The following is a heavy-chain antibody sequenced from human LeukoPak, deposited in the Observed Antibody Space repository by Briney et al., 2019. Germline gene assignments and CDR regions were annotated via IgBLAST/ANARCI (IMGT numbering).Heavy chain of an antibody. V-gene: IGHV1-2*02. CDR2: INPNSGGT. D-gene: IGHD6-13*01. J-gene: IGHJ4*02. CDR1: GYTFTGYY. CDR3: ASGIAAAGNFDY. Sequence: ASVTVSCKASGYTFTGYYMHWVGHAPGQGLEWMGWINPNSGGTNYAQKFQGRVTMTRDTSISTAYMELSRLRSDDTAVYYCASGIAAAGNFDYWGQGTLVTVSS.